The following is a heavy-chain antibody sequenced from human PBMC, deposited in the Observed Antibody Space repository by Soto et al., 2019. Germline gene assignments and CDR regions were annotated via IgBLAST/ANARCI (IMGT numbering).Heavy chain of an antibody. Sequence: QVHLQESGPGLVQPSGTLSLTCAVSGASITDNKWWSWVRQSPGKGLEWIGEIYHTGTANYKSSLQSRVTMSVDKSKNQFSLSVASVTAADTAVYFCARDGATGGLDSWGQGTLVSVSS. CDR1: GASITDNKW. D-gene: IGHD5-12*01. CDR2: IYHTGTA. CDR3: ARDGATGGLDS. J-gene: IGHJ4*02. V-gene: IGHV4-4*02.